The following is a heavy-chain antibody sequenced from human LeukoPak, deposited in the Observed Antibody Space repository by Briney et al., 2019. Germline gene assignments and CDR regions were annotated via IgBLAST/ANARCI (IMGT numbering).Heavy chain of an antibody. CDR2: ISYDGSNK. CDR3: ATNHEPDQRFLEWLLYYFDY. Sequence: GGTLRLSCAASGFTFSSYAMHWVRQAPGKGLEGVAVISYDGSNKYYADSVKGRFTISRDNSKNTLYLQMNSLRAEDTAVYYCATNHEPDQRFLEWLLYYFDYWGQGTLVTVSS. J-gene: IGHJ4*02. D-gene: IGHD3-3*01. V-gene: IGHV3-30-3*01. CDR1: GFTFSSYA.